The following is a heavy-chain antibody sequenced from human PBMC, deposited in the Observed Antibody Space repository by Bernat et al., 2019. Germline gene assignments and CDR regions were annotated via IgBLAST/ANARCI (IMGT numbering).Heavy chain of an antibody. Sequence: EVQMVASGGGLVKPGESLRLSCTASGFIFSKAWMNWARQAPGKGLEWVGRIKSKSDGGTIDYAAPVKGRFTISRDDSKNTLYLQMNSLKTEDTAVYYCTTDYYDSSGYPDFDYWGQGTLVTVSS. CDR3: TTDYYDSSGYPDFDY. J-gene: IGHJ4*02. D-gene: IGHD3-22*01. CDR2: IKSKSDGGTI. CDR1: GFIFSKAW. V-gene: IGHV3-15*07.